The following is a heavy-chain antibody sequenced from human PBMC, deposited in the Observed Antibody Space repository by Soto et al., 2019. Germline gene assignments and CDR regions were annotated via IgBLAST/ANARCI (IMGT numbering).Heavy chain of an antibody. CDR2: IYYSGST. Sequence: TLSLTCTGSGGSISSSSYYWGWIRQPPGKGLEWIGSIYYSGSTYYNPSLKSRVTISVDTSKNQFSLKLSSVTAADTAVYYCARIIAAAGPRWGHRTYYFDYWGQGTLVTVSS. V-gene: IGHV4-39*01. CDR3: ARIIAAAGPRWGHRTYYFDY. J-gene: IGHJ4*02. CDR1: GGSISSSSYY. D-gene: IGHD6-13*01.